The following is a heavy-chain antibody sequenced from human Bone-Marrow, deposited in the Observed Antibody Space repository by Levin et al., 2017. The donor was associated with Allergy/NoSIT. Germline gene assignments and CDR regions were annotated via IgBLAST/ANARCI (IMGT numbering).Heavy chain of an antibody. CDR2: ISWNSGSI. J-gene: IGHJ4*02. V-gene: IGHV3-9*01. Sequence: GGSLRLSCAASGFTFDDYAMHWVRQAPGKGLEWVSGISWNSGSIGYADSVKGRFTISRDNAKNSLYLQMNSLRAEDTALYYCARSSMTLYYFDYWGQGTLVTVSS. CDR3: ARSSMTLYYFDY. CDR1: GFTFDDYA. D-gene: IGHD6-6*01.